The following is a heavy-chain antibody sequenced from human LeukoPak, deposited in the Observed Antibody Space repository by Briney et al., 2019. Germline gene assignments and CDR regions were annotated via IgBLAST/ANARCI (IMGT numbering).Heavy chain of an antibody. CDR2: LDPEDDET. Sequence: ASVKLSCKVSGYARTVVSIHCGRHAPEKGLGWGGGLDPEDDETIYTQKCQSRDNMTEDIATDTAYVELSSLRSEDTAVYYCAKDGAMGSGTYLYYNYYAMDVWGQGTRSPS. J-gene: IGHJ6*02. CDR1: GYARTVVS. V-gene: IGHV1-24*01. D-gene: IGHD1-26*01. CDR3: AKDGAMGSGTYLYYNYYAMDV.